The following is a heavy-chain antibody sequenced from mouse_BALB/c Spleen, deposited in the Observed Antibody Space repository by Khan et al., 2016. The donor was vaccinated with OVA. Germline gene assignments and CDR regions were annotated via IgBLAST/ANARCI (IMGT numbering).Heavy chain of an antibody. V-gene: IGHV5-6-3*01. Sequence: EVELVESGGGLVQPGGSLKLSCAASGFTFSSYGMSWVRQTPDKRLELVATINSNGGSTYYPDSVKGRFTISRDNAKNTLYLKMSSLKSEDTAMYYGARMARTINWGQGTTLTVSS. CDR2: INSNGGST. CDR1: GFTFSSYG. J-gene: IGHJ2*01. CDR3: ARMARTIN.